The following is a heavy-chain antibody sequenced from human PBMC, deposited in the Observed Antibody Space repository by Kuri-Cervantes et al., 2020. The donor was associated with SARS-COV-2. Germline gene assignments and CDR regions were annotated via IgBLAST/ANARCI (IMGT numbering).Heavy chain of an antibody. D-gene: IGHD6-13*01. CDR1: DDSISTNYY. CDR3: VQVDIAAAGTNYYYYMDV. Sequence: ESLKISCTVSDDSISTNYYWGWIRQPPGKGLEWIGIIHHSGNTHYNSSLMSRVTMSVDTSKNQFSLKLSSVTAADTAVYYCVQVDIAAAGTNYYYYMDVWGKGTTVTVSS. V-gene: IGHV4-38-2*02. J-gene: IGHJ6*03. CDR2: IHHSGNT.